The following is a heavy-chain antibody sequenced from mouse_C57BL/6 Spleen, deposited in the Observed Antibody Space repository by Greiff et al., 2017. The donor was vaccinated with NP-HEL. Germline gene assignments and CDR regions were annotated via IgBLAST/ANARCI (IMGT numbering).Heavy chain of an antibody. CDR3: ARSSYYGSSYDALDY. Sequence: QVQLQQSGAELARPGASVKMSCKASGYTFTSYTMHWVKQRPGQGLEWIGYINPSSGYTKYNQKFKDKATLTADKSSSTAYMQLSSLTSEDSAVYYCARSSYYGSSYDALDYWGQGTSVTVSS. CDR2: INPSSGYT. V-gene: IGHV1-4*01. CDR1: GYTFTSYT. D-gene: IGHD1-1*01. J-gene: IGHJ4*01.